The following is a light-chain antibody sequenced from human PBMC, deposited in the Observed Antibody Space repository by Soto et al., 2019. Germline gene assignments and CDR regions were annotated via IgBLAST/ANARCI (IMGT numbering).Light chain of an antibody. V-gene: IGLV2-14*03. CDR1: HNDIGTYDY. J-gene: IGLJ1*01. CDR2: GVT. Sequence: QSVLTQPTSVSGSPGQSITISCTGNHNDIGTYDYVSWYQQHPGRAPRLLIYGVTTRPSGISDRFSASKSGLTASLTISGLQPEDEADYYCSSFTSDRIYLFGPGTKVTVL. CDR3: SSFTSDRIYL.